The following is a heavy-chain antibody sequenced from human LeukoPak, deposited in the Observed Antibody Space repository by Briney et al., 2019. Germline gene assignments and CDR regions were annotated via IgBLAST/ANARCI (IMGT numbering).Heavy chain of an antibody. Sequence: SVKVSCKASGGTFSSYAISWARQAPGQGLEWMGGIIPIFGTANYAQKFQGRVTITADESTSTAYMELSSLRSEDTAVYYCAVVVPAAIPDYWGQGTLVTVSS. CDR2: IIPIFGTA. J-gene: IGHJ4*02. CDR3: AVVVPAAIPDY. CDR1: GGTFSSYA. V-gene: IGHV1-69*01. D-gene: IGHD2-2*01.